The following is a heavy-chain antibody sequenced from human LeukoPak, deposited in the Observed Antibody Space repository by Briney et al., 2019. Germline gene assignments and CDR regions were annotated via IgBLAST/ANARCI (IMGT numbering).Heavy chain of an antibody. Sequence: SGGSLRLSCAASGFTFSEYAMSWVRQAPGKGLEWVSNISGSGGTTHYADPVEGRFTISRDNSKNTHFLQMNSLRAEDTAVYYCAKGSDGYNSWYFDYWGQGILVTVSS. D-gene: IGHD5-24*01. J-gene: IGHJ4*02. CDR3: AKGSDGYNSWYFDY. CDR1: GFTFSEYA. V-gene: IGHV3-23*01. CDR2: ISGSGGTT.